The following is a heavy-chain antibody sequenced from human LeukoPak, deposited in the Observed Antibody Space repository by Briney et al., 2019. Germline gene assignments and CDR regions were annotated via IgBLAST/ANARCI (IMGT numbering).Heavy chain of an antibody. Sequence: GASVKVSCKASGYTFTSYGISWVRQAPGQGLEWMGWISAYNGNTNYAQKFQGRVTMTRDTSISTAYMELSRLRSDDTAVYYCARAYGSGSYYLGDYWGQGTLVTVSS. V-gene: IGHV1-18*01. CDR3: ARAYGSGSYYLGDY. J-gene: IGHJ4*02. CDR1: GYTFTSYG. CDR2: ISAYNGNT. D-gene: IGHD3-10*01.